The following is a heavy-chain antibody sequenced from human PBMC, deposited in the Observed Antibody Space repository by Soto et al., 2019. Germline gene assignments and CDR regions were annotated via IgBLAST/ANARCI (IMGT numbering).Heavy chain of an antibody. CDR3: ATNPSTYYDFWSGSYTFDI. Sequence: EVQLLESGGGLVQPGGSLRLSCAASGFTFSSYAMSWVRQAPGKGLEWVPAISGSGGSTYYADSVKGRFTISRDNSKNTLYLQMNSLRAEDTAVYYCATNPSTYYDFWSGSYTFDIWGQGTMVTVSS. D-gene: IGHD3-3*01. CDR1: GFTFSSYA. J-gene: IGHJ3*02. V-gene: IGHV3-23*01. CDR2: ISGSGGST.